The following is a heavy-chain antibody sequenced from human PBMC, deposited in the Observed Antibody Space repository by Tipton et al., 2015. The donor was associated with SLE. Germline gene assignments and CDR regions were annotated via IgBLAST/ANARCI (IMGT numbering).Heavy chain of an antibody. D-gene: IGHD6-13*01. CDR2: IYTSGST. J-gene: IGHJ1*01. CDR1: GGSISSYY. CDR3: AREGSSCLFQH. Sequence: TLSLTCTVSGGSISSYYWSWIRQPPGKGLEWIGRIYTSGSTNYNPSLKSRVTISVDTSKNQFSLKLSPVTAADTAVYYCAREGSSCLFQHWGQGTLVTVSS. V-gene: IGHV4-4*08.